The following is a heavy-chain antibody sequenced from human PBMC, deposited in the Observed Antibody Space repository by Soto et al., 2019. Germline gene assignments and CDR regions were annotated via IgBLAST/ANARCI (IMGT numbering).Heavy chain of an antibody. CDR2: ISAYNGNT. D-gene: IGHD3-22*01. CDR3: ARSGYYDSSGYFGDY. Sequence: ASVKVSCKASGYTFTSYGISWVRQAPGQGLEWMGWISAYNGNTNYAQKLQGRVTMTTDTSTSTAYMELRSLRSDDTAVYYCARSGYYDSSGYFGDYWGQGTLVTVSS. V-gene: IGHV1-18*01. CDR1: GYTFTSYG. J-gene: IGHJ4*02.